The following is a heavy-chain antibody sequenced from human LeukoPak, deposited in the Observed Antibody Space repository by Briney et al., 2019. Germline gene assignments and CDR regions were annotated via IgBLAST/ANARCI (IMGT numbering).Heavy chain of an antibody. V-gene: IGHV3-13*01. CDR1: GFMFNEYD. Sequence: GGSLRLSCEASGFMFNEYDMHWVRHVTGRGVEWVSHIGTGTDTHYAGSVKGRFTISRENSKNSLYLQMHSLTAGDTGVYYCTRDRRADYGRNDDAFDIWGQGTTVIVSS. CDR2: IGTGTDT. J-gene: IGHJ3*02. CDR3: TRDRRADYGRNDDAFDI. D-gene: IGHD4-17*01.